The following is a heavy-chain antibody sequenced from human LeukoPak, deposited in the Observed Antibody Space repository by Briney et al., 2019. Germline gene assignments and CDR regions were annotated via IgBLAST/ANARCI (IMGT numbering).Heavy chain of an antibody. CDR3: ARVADTAMVTGADY. V-gene: IGHV4-61*02. CDR1: GGSLSSGSDY. CDR2: IYASGST. Sequence: SQTLSLTCTVSGGSLSSGSDYWSWIRQSAGKGLEWIGRIYASGSTNYNPSLKSRVTISVDTSKNQFSLKLSSVTAADTAVYYCARVADTAMVTGADYWGQGTLVTVSS. J-gene: IGHJ4*02. D-gene: IGHD5-18*01.